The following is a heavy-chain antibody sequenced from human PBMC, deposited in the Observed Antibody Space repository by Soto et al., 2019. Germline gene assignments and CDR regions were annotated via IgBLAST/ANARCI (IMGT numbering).Heavy chain of an antibody. V-gene: IGHV1-18*01. CDR3: ARVDVSSGPKFIRFDY. CDR1: GYTFTSYG. J-gene: IGHJ4*02. CDR2: ISAYNGNT. D-gene: IGHD6-19*01. Sequence: QVQLVQSGAEVKKPGASVKVSRKASGYTFTSYGISWVRQAPGQGLEWMGWISAYNGNTNYAQKLQGRVTMTTDTSTSTAYMELRSMRSDDTAVYYCARVDVSSGPKFIRFDYWGQGTLVTVSS.